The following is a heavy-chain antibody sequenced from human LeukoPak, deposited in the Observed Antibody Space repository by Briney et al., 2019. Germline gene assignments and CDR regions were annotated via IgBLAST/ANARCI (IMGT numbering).Heavy chain of an antibody. Sequence: SVKVSCKASGYTFTSYAISWVRQAPGQGLEWMGGIIPIFGTANYAQKFQGRVTITADESTSTAYMELSSLRSEDTAVYYCARTPRGSGYLVDVWGKGTTVTVSS. D-gene: IGHD3-3*01. J-gene: IGHJ6*04. CDR1: GYTFTSYA. CDR3: ARTPRGSGYLVDV. CDR2: IIPIFGTA. V-gene: IGHV1-69*13.